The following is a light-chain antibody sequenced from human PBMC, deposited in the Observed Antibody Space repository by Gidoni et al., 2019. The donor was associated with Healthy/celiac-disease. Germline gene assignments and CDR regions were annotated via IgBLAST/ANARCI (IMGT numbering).Light chain of an antibody. J-gene: IGKJ1*01. Sequence: EIVLTQSPGTLSLSPGERATLSCRASQSVSSSYLAWYQQKPGQAPRLLIYGASSRATGIPDRFSGSGSGTDFTLTISRLEPEDFAVYYCQQYGSSPETXGXGTMEIK. CDR1: QSVSSSY. CDR3: QQYGSSPET. CDR2: GAS. V-gene: IGKV3-20*01.